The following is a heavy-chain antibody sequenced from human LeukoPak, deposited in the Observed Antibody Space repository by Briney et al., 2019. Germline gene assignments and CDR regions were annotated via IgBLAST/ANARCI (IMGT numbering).Heavy chain of an antibody. J-gene: IGHJ4*02. CDR3: ARDLPYDYVWGSPAFDY. D-gene: IGHD3-16*01. V-gene: IGHV3-7*03. CDR1: GFTFSSYA. Sequence: GGSLRLSCAASGFTFSSYAMSWVRQAPGKGLEWVANIKQDGSEKYYVDSVKGRFTISRDNAKNSLYLQMNSLRAEDTAVYYCARDLPYDYVWGSPAFDYWGQGTLVTVSS. CDR2: IKQDGSEK.